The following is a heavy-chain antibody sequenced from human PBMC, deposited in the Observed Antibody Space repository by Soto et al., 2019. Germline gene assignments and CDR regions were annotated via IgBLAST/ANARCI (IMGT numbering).Heavy chain of an antibody. CDR2: IYHSGST. D-gene: IGHD1-26*01. CDR1: GGSISSSNW. J-gene: IGHJ6*02. V-gene: IGHV4-4*02. Sequence: QVQLQESGPGLVKPSGTLSLTCAVSGGSISSSNWWSWVRQPPGKGLEWIGEIYHSGSTNYNPSLKSRVTIXXAXAXXQFSLQLSSVTAANTAVYYCARDRGGGYYSDGMDVWGQGTTVTVSS. CDR3: ARDRGGGYYSDGMDV.